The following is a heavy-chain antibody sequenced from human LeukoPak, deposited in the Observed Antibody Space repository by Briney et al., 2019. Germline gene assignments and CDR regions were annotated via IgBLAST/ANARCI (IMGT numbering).Heavy chain of an antibody. CDR2: IYYSGST. CDR1: GGSISSSSYY. J-gene: IGHJ4*02. V-gene: IGHV4-39*01. Sequence: KPSETLSLTCTVSGGSISSSSYYWGWIRQPPGKGLEWIGSIYYSGSTYYNPSLKSRVTISVDTSKNQFSLKLSSVTAADTAVYYCARQCGWFGDFDYWGQGTLVTISS. CDR3: ARQCGWFGDFDY. D-gene: IGHD3-10*01.